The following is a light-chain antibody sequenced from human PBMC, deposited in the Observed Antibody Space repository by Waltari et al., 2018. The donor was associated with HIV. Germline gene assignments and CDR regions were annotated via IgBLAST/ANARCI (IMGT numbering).Light chain of an antibody. CDR2: SKN. CDR1: RLRSDY. CDR3: NSRDSSGNHQV. Sequence: SSELTKHPAVSVTLGQTVRVTCQGHRLRSDYASWHQQEPGQAPGCVIYSKNDRPSGLRDGFSGSMTGNTASLTITGAQAEDEADYYCNSRDSSGNHQVFGGGTKLTVL. J-gene: IGLJ3*02. V-gene: IGLV3-19*01.